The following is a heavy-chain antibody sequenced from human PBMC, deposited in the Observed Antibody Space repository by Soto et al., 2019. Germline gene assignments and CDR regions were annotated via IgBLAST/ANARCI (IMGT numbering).Heavy chain of an antibody. V-gene: IGHV3-23*01. CDR1: GFTFSSFA. J-gene: IGHJ6*02. CDR3: AKLLVTQMPYYYYGLDV. CDR2: ISGSGGST. Sequence: EMQLLESGGGLVQPGGSLSLSCAASGFTFSSFAMSWVRQAPGKGLDWVSAISGSGGSTYSADSVKGRFTISRDNSKNTLYLQMNSLRAEDTAVYYCAKLLVTQMPYYYYGLDVWGQGTTFTVSS. D-gene: IGHD2-21*02.